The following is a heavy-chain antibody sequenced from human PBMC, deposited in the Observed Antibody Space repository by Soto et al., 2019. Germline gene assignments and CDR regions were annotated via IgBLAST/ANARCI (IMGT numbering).Heavy chain of an antibody. J-gene: IGHJ3*02. D-gene: IGHD3-16*01. V-gene: IGHV3-7*01. CDR1: GFTFSSYW. Sequence: RGSLRLSCAASGFTFSSYWMSWVRQAPGKGLEWVANIKQDGSEKYYVDSVKGRFTISRDNAKNSLYLQMNSLRAEDTAVYYCVAYYDYIWGSYGAFDIWGQGTMVTVSS. CDR2: IKQDGSEK. CDR3: VAYYDYIWGSYGAFDI.